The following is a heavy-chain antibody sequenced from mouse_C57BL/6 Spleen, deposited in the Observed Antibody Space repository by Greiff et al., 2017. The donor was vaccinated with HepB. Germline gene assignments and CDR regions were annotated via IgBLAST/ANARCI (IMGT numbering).Heavy chain of an antibody. CDR2: IDPSDSYT. D-gene: IGHD5-1*01. CDR1: GYTFTSYW. CDR3: ARQRPYPHYAMDY. Sequence: VQLQQPGAELVKPGASVKLSCKASGYTFTSYWMQWVKQRPGQGLEWIGEIDPSDSYTNYNQKFKGKATLTVDTSSSTAYMQLSSLTSEDSAVYYCARQRPYPHYAMDYWGQGTSVTVSS. V-gene: IGHV1-50*01. J-gene: IGHJ4*01.